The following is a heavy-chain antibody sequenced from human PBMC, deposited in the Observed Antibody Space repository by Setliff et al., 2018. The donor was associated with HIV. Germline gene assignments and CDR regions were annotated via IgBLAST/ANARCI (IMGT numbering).Heavy chain of an antibody. CDR1: GGSVSDTSYY. D-gene: IGHD6-6*01. V-gene: IGHV4-39*01. J-gene: IGHJ4*02. CDR3: ARHSDIAPRRTYFDY. CDR2: VYYSGGT. Sequence: PSETLSLTCTVSGGSVSDTSYYWGWIRQPPGKGLEWLANVYYSGGTYYNPSLNSRVTISVDTSRNQFSLKLTSVAAADTAVYYCARHSDIAPRRTYFDYWGQGTLVTVSS.